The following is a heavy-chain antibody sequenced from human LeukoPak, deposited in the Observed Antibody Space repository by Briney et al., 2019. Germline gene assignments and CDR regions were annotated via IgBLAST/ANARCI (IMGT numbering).Heavy chain of an antibody. Sequence: GGSLRLSCAASGFTFSSYGMHWVRQAPGKGLEWVAVIWYDGSNKYYADSVKGRFTISRDNSKNTLYLQMNSLRAEDTAVYYCAREGGSPRLDYYYGMDVWGQGTTVTVSS. D-gene: IGHD1-14*01. CDR3: AREGGSPRLDYYYGMDV. CDR1: GFTFSSYG. J-gene: IGHJ6*02. V-gene: IGHV3-33*01. CDR2: IWYDGSNK.